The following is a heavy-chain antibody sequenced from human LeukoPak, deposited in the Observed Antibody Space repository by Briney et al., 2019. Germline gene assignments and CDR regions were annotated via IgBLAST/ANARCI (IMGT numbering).Heavy chain of an antibody. J-gene: IGHJ4*02. CDR2: IYTRGST. Sequence: SEALSLTCTVSGGSISSYYWSWIRQPAGKGLEWIGRIYTRGSTNYNPSLKSRVTMSVDTSKNQFSLKLSSVTAADTAVYYCAGEGHYYDSSGYYYGGEDYWGQGTLVTVSS. V-gene: IGHV4-4*07. D-gene: IGHD3-22*01. CDR3: AGEGHYYDSSGYYYGGEDY. CDR1: GGSISSYY.